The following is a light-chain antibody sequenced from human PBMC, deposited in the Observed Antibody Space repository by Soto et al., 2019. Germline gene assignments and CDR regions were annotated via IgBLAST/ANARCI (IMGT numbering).Light chain of an antibody. V-gene: IGLV2-14*03. CDR2: GVS. J-gene: IGLJ1*01. CDR1: SSYVGAYKY. CDR3: SSFPGTTTLDV. Sequence: QSVLTQPASVSGSPGQSITISCTGTSSYVGAYKYVSWYQQHPGKVPKLIIYGVSNRPSGVSNRFSGSKSGNTAFLTISGLQPEDEADYYCSSFPGTTTLDVFGTGTKLTVL.